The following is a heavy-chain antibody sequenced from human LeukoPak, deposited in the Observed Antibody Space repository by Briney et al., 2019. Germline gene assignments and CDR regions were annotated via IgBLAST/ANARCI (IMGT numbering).Heavy chain of an antibody. D-gene: IGHD5-18*01. V-gene: IGHV4-39*07. CDR2: IYYSGST. CDR3: ASYVDTAAFDI. CDR1: GGSISSSSYY. J-gene: IGHJ3*02. Sequence: SETLSLTCTVSGGSISSSSYYWGWIRQPPGKGLEWIGSIYYSGSTYYNPSLKSRVTISVDTSKNQFSLKLSSVTAADTAVYYCASYVDTAAFDIWGQGTMVTVSS.